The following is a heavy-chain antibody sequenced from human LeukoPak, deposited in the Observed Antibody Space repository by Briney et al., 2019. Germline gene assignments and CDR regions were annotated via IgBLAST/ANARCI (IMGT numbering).Heavy chain of an antibody. CDR2: INPNSGGT. V-gene: IGHV1-2*02. CDR1: GYTFTGYY. Sequence: ASVKVSCKASGYTFTGYYMHWVRQAPGQGLEWMGWINPNSGGTNYAQKFQGRVTMTRVTSISTAYMELSRLRSDDTAVYYCARGPYSSSSNYYYYYMDVWGKGTTVTVSS. J-gene: IGHJ6*03. CDR3: ARGPYSSSSNYYYYYMDV. D-gene: IGHD6-6*01.